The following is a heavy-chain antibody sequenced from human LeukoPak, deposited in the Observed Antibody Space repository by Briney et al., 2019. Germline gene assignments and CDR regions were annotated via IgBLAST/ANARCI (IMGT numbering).Heavy chain of an antibody. CDR3: ARRRDSSSSGGYFDY. V-gene: IGHV4-59*08. D-gene: IGHD6-6*01. CDR2: IYYTGST. CDR1: GGSISSYF. Sequence: PSETLSLTCTVSGGSISSYFWNWIRQSPGKGLEWMGYIYYTGSTRYNPSLESRVTMSVDRSKNQFSLKLSSVTAADTAVYYCARRRDSSSSGGYFDYWGQGTLVPVSS. J-gene: IGHJ4*02.